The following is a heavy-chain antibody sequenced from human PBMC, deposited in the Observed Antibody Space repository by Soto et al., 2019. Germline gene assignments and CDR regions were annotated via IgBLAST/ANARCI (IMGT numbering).Heavy chain of an antibody. CDR2: ISAYNGNT. Sequence: ASVKVSCKASGYTFTSYGISWVRQAPGQGLEWMGWISAYNGNTNYAQKLQGRVTMTTDTSTSTAYMELRSLRSDDTAVYYCARVGIIVVVPAVYNWFDPWGQGTLVTVSS. D-gene: IGHD2-2*01. CDR1: GYTFTSYG. V-gene: IGHV1-18*01. CDR3: ARVGIIVVVPAVYNWFDP. J-gene: IGHJ5*02.